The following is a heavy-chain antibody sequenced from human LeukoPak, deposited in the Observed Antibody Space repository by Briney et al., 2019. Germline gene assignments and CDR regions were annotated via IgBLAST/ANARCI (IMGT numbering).Heavy chain of an antibody. CDR2: IDPRAGST. CDR3: ARKFYFDY. Sequence: ASVKVSCKAFGYALTSYYIHWVRQAPGQGLEWMGIIDPRAGSTINAQNFQGRITLAADTSTNTVYMELRSLTSEDTAIYFCARKFYFDYWGQGSLVTVSS. J-gene: IGHJ4*02. CDR1: GYALTSYY. V-gene: IGHV1-46*01.